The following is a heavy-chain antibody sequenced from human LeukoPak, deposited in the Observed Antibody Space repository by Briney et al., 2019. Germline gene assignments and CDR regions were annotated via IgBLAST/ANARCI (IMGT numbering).Heavy chain of an antibody. V-gene: IGHV4-59*01. CDR1: GGSISSYY. CDR2: IYYSGST. CDR3: ARVYLNYGSAHYGMDV. J-gene: IGHJ6*04. Sequence: SETLSLTCTVSGGSISSYYWSWIRQPPGKGLEWIGYIYYSGSTNYNPSLKSRVTISVDTSKNQFSLELSSVTAADTAVYYCARVYLNYGSAHYGMDVWGKGTTVTVSS. D-gene: IGHD3-10*01.